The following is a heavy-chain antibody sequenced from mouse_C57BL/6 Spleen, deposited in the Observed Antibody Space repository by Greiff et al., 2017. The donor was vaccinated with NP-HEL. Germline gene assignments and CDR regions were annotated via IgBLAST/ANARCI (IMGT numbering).Heavy chain of an antibody. CDR1: GFTFSSYA. D-gene: IGHD1-1*01. CDR2: ISDGGSYT. V-gene: IGHV5-4*01. Sequence: EVHLVESGGGLVKPGGSLKLSCAASGFTFSSYAMSWVRQTPEKRLEWVATISDGGSYTYYPDNVKGRFTISRDNAKNNLYLQMSHLKSEDTAMYYCARSTVVAFDYWGQGTTLTVSS. CDR3: ARSTVVAFDY. J-gene: IGHJ2*01.